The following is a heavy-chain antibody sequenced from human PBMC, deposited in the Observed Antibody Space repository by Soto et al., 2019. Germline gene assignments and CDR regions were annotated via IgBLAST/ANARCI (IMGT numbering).Heavy chain of an antibody. D-gene: IGHD2-2*01. CDR1: GFTFSSYA. J-gene: IGHJ5*02. Sequence: EVQLLESGGGLVQPGGSLRLSCAASGFTFSSYAMSWVLQAPGKGLEWVSAISGSGGSTYYADSVKGRFTISRYNSKNTLYLQMNSLRAEDTAGDYCAKPDIVVVPAAVVPHGAGFDPWGQGPLVTVSS. CDR2: ISGSGGST. CDR3: AKPDIVVVPAAVVPHGAGFDP. V-gene: IGHV3-23*01.